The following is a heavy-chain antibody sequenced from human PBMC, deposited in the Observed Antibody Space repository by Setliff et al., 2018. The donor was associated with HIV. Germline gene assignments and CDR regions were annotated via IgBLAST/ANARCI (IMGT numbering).Heavy chain of an antibody. CDR1: GGSFSGYY. J-gene: IGHJ4*02. CDR2: INHSGST. V-gene: IGHV4-34*01. CDR3: AVSRGYSYGFGY. D-gene: IGHD5-18*01. Sequence: KPSETLSLTCAVYGGSFSGYYWSWIRQPPGKGLGWIGEINHSGSTNYNPSLKSRVTISVDTSKNQFSLKLSSVTAADTAVYYCAVSRGYSYGFGYWGQGTLVTV.